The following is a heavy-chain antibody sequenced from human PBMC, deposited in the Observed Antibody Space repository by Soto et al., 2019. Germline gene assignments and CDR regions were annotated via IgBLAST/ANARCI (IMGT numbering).Heavy chain of an antibody. CDR1: GFTFSNAW. CDR2: IKSKTDGGAT. V-gene: IGHV3-15*01. Sequence: PGGSLRLSCGASGFTFSNAWMSWVRQAPGKGLEWVGRIKSKTDGGATDYAAPVKGRFTISRDDSKNTLYLQMNSLKTEDTAVYYCTTDPIYHDFWSGYFAHYWGQGTLVTVYS. D-gene: IGHD3-3*01. CDR3: TTDPIYHDFWSGYFAHY. J-gene: IGHJ4*02.